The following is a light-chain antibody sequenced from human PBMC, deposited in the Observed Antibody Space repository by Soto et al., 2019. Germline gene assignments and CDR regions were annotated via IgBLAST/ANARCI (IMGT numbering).Light chain of an antibody. Sequence: ENVLTQSPGTLSLSPGERATLSCRASESVSSIYVAWYQQKPGQAPTLLIYDASNRATGIPARFSGSGSGTDFTLTISRLEPEDFAVYYCQQFSSYPLTFGGGTKVDI. J-gene: IGKJ4*01. CDR3: QQFSSYPLT. CDR2: DAS. V-gene: IGKV3-20*01. CDR1: ESVSSIY.